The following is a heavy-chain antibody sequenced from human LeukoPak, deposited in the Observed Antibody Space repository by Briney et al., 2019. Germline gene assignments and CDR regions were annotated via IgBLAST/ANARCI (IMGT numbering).Heavy chain of an antibody. J-gene: IGHJ4*02. CDR1: GFAFSSYG. CDR2: ISYDGSNK. CDR3: AKEGLGYSSGYYYFDY. D-gene: IGHD3-22*01. V-gene: IGHV3-30*18. Sequence: GGSLRLSCAASGFAFSSYGMHWVRQAPGKGLEWVAVISYDGSNKYYADSVKGRFTISRDNSKNTLYLQMNSLRAEDTAVYYCAKEGLGYSSGYYYFDYWGQGTLVTVSS.